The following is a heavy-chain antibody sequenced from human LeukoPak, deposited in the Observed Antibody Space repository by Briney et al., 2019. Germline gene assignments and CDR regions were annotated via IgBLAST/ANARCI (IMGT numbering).Heavy chain of an antibody. D-gene: IGHD2-15*01. CDR1: GYSFTTSW. CDR2: ISPGDSDT. Sequence: KLGESLKISCKGSGYSFTTSWIGWVRQMPGRGLEWMGVISPGDSDTRYSPSFQGQVTISADKFINTAYLQWSSLKASDTAMYYCARYGSGPYFGYWGQGTPVTVSS. J-gene: IGHJ4*02. V-gene: IGHV5-51*01. CDR3: ARYGSGPYFGY.